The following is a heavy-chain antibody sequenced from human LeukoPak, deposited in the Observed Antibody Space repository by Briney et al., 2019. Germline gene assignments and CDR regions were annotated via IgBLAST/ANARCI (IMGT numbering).Heavy chain of an antibody. CDR3: ARIFLGSTTLPDY. Sequence: GGSLRLSCAASGFTFSRYWMTWVRQAPGKGLEWVANIKQDGSEKYYVDSVKGRFTISRDNTKNSLSLQMNGLRAEDTAAYYCARIFLGSTTLPDYWGQGTLVTVSS. CDR1: GFTFSRYW. D-gene: IGHD1-26*01. V-gene: IGHV3-7*05. CDR2: IKQDGSEK. J-gene: IGHJ4*02.